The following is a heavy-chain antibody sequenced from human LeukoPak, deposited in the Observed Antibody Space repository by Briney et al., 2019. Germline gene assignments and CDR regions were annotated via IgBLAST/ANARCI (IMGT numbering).Heavy chain of an antibody. Sequence: SSETLSLTCAVYGGSFSGYYWSWIRQPAGKGLEWIGRIYTSGSTNYNPSLKSRVTMSVGTSKNQFSLKLSSVTAADTAVYYCARELRYFDAYYYYYMDVWGKGTTVTVSS. J-gene: IGHJ6*03. CDR3: ARELRYFDAYYYYYMDV. V-gene: IGHV4-4*07. CDR2: IYTSGST. CDR1: GGSFSGYY. D-gene: IGHD3-9*01.